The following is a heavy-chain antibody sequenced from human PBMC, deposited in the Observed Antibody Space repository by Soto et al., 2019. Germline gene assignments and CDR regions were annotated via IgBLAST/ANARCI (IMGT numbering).Heavy chain of an antibody. V-gene: IGHV3-23*01. J-gene: IGHJ3*01. Sequence: VGSLRLSCAASGFTFGNYAMNWVRQAPGKGLEWISSISDPGTSTYYANSVKGRFSMSRDNSKNTLFLQMNRLRADDTAVYFCAKSLVTPSDAFDLWGRGTLVTVSS. D-gene: IGHD2-21*02. CDR2: ISDPGTST. CDR3: AKSLVTPSDAFDL. CDR1: GFTFGNYA.